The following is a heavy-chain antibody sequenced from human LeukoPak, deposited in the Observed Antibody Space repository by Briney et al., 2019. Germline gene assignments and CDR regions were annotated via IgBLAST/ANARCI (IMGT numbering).Heavy chain of an antibody. CDR3: VKTMIPFGGLIRTDAFDI. V-gene: IGHV3-64D*06. CDR1: GFSFSSYA. J-gene: IGHJ3*02. CDR2: INSHGDNT. Sequence: PGGSLRLSCSASGFSFSSYALHWVRQAPGKGLQYVSGINSHGDNTYYADSVRGRFTISRDNSKNTVFLQMSSLRAEDTALCYCVKTMIPFGGLIRTDAFDIWGPGTTVTVSS. D-gene: IGHD3-16*01.